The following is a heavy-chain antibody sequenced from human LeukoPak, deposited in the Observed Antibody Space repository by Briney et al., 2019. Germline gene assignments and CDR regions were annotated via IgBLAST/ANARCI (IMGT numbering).Heavy chain of an antibody. J-gene: IGHJ6*02. CDR1: GFTFSSYG. CDR3: AREWLPPSLYYYYGMDV. CDR2: IWYDGSNK. Sequence: GGSLRLSCAASGFTFSSYGMHWVRQAPGKGLEWVAVIWYDGSNKYYADPVKGRFTISRDNSKNTLYLQMNSLRAEDTAVYYCAREWLPPSLYYYYGMDVWGQGTTVTVSS. D-gene: IGHD5-12*01. V-gene: IGHV3-33*01.